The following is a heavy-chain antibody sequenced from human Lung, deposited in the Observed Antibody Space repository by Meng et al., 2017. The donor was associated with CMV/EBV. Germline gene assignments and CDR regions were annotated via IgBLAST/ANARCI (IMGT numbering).Heavy chain of an antibody. J-gene: IGHJ4*02. CDR2: INHGENT. Sequence: LPLTCGVYVGFFTGYDWTWIRQFPGKGLEWIGHINHGENTNYNPSLKRRLTLSIDTSKNQFSLRLSSVTATDTAIYYCGRGRKPDYWGQGTLVTVSS. CDR1: VGFFTGYD. V-gene: IGHV4-34*01. CDR3: GRGRKPDY.